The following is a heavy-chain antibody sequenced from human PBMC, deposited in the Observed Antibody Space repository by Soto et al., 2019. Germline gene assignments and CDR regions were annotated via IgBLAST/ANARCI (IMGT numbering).Heavy chain of an antibody. CDR2: ISSDGSTT. CDR3: AGGFNTHSSKTEGGWQGGWFDP. V-gene: IGHV3-74*01. CDR1: GFSFNNYG. Sequence: PXGFLRLSCAASGFSFNNYGMHWVRQAPGKGLMWVSRISSDGSTTTYADSVKGRFTISRDNAKNTLYLQMNSLRAEDSAVYYCAGGFNTHSSKTEGGWQGGWFDPWGQGTLVTGSS. J-gene: IGHJ5*02. D-gene: IGHD6-13*01.